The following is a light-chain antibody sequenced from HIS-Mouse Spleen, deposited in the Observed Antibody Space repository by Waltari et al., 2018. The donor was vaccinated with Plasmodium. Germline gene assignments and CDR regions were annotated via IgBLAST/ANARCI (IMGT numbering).Light chain of an antibody. CDR3: SSYAGSNNLV. V-gene: IGLV2-8*01. J-gene: IGLJ2*01. Sequence: QSALTQPPSASGSPGQSVTIPGTGTSRDVGGYTFFSWYQQHPGKAPKLMIYDVSKRPSGVPYRFSGSKSGNTASLTVSGLQAEDEADYYCSSYAGSNNLVFGGGTKLTVL. CDR1: SRDVGGYTF. CDR2: DVS.